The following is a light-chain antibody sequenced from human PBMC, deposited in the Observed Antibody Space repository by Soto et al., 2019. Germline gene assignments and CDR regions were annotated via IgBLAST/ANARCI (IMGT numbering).Light chain of an antibody. CDR1: SSDVGGYNY. CDR3: SSYAGSSNV. Sequence: QSALTQPGSVSGSPGQSITISCTGTSSDVGGYNYVSWYQQHPGKAPKLMIYEVSNRPSGVSNRFSGSKSGNTASLTVSGLQAEDEADYYCSSYAGSSNVFGTGTKVTVL. CDR2: EVS. J-gene: IGLJ1*01. V-gene: IGLV2-14*01.